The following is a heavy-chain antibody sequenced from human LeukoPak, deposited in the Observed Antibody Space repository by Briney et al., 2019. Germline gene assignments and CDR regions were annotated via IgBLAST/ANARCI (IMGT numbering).Heavy chain of an antibody. Sequence: GGSLRLSCAASGFTFSSSDIHWVRQAPGKGLEWVAGISYDGSNKYYADSVKGRFTISRDNSKNTLSLQMNSLRAEDTAVYYCARRSGIAVAGAFDYWGQGTLVTVSS. CDR2: ISYDGSNK. CDR1: GFTFSSSD. D-gene: IGHD6-19*01. CDR3: ARRSGIAVAGAFDY. J-gene: IGHJ4*02. V-gene: IGHV3-30*03.